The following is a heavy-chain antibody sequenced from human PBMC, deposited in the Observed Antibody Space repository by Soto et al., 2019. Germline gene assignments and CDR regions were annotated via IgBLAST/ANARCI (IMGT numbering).Heavy chain of an antibody. CDR3: ARDPLIVAVSSDYGMDV. V-gene: IGHV1-18*01. CDR2: INVYNGNT. J-gene: IGHJ6*02. CDR1: GYTFTNYG. D-gene: IGHD2-21*01. Sequence: QVQLVQSGAEVKKPGASVKVSCKASGYTFTNYGINWVRQAPGQGLEWMGWINVYNGNTNYAQSLQGRVIMTTDPSTHTAYMELRSLRSDDTAVYYCARDPLIVAVSSDYGMDVWGQGTTVTVSS.